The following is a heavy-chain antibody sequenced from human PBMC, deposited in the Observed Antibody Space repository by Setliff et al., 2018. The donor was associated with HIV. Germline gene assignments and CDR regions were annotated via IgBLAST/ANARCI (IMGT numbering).Heavy chain of an antibody. D-gene: IGHD3-10*01. J-gene: IGHJ4*02. Sequence: SETLSLTCAVYGGSFSGFYWSWIRQPPGKGLEWIGEINHSGSTTYNPSLKSRVTISVDTSKNHFSLKLSSVTAADTAVYYCARVPRAYYYASGADYWGQGTLVTVSS. V-gene: IGHV4-34*01. CDR3: ARVPRAYYYASGADY. CDR2: INHSGST. CDR1: GGSFSGFY.